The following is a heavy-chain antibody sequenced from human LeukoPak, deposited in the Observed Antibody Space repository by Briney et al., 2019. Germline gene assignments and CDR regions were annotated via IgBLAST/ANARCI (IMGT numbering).Heavy chain of an antibody. J-gene: IGHJ4*02. CDR3: ARVYSNYGFPRTYFDY. CDR2: IYPGDSDT. D-gene: IGHD4-11*01. CDR1: GYSFTSYW. Sequence: GESLKISGKGSGYSFTSYWIGWVRQMPGKGLEWMGIIYPGDSDTRYSPSFQGQVTISADKSISTAYLQWSSLKASDTAMYYCARVYSNYGFPRTYFDYWGQGTLVTVSS. V-gene: IGHV5-51*01.